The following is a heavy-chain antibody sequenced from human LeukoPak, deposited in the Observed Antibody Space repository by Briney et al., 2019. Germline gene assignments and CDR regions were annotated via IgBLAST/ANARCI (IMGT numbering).Heavy chain of an antibody. CDR3: ARQEGFNFDY. CDR1: GGSISSYY. CDR2: INHSGST. J-gene: IGHJ4*02. Sequence: SETLSLTCTVSGGSISSYYWSWIRQPPGKGLEWIGEINHSGSTNYNPSLKSRVTISVDTSKNQFSLKLSSVTAADTAVYYCARQEGFNFDYWGQGTLVTVSS. V-gene: IGHV4-34*01.